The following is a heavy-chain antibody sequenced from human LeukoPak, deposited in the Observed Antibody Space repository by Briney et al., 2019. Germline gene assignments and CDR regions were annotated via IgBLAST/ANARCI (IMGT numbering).Heavy chain of an antibody. V-gene: IGHV4-34*01. CDR2: INHSGST. Sequence: PSETLSLTCAVYGGSFSGYYWSWIRQPPGKGLEWIGEINHSGSTNYNPSLKSRVTISVDTSKNQFSLKLSSVTAADTAVYYCARGLFEAGYYGFFGYWGQGTLVTVSS. D-gene: IGHD3-22*01. CDR1: GGSFSGYY. CDR3: ARGLFEAGYYGFFGY. J-gene: IGHJ4*02.